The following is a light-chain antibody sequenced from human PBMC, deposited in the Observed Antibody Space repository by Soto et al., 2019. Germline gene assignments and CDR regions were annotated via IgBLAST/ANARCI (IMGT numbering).Light chain of an antibody. CDR3: QVWDSSSDRDVV. Sequence: SSELTQPPSVSVAPGKTARITCGGNNIGSKSVHWYQQKPGQAPVLVIYYASDRPSGIPERFSGSNSGNTATLTISRVEAGDEADYYCQVWDSSSDRDVVFGGGTELTVL. CDR1: NIGSKS. V-gene: IGLV3-21*04. CDR2: YAS. J-gene: IGLJ2*01.